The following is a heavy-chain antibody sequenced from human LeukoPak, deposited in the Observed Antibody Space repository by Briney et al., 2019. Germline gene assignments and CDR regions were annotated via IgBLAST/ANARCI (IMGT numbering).Heavy chain of an antibody. D-gene: IGHD3-10*01. J-gene: IGHJ4*02. V-gene: IGHV4-34*01. CDR1: GGSFSGYY. CDR3: ARGQRRSGRGYYGSGRDLDY. CDR2: INHSGST. Sequence: SETLSLTCAVYGGSFSGYYWSWIRQPPGKGLEWIGEINHSGSTNYNPSLKSRVTISVDTSKNQFSLKLSPVTAADTAVYYCARGQRRSGRGYYGSGRDLDYWGQGTLVTVSS.